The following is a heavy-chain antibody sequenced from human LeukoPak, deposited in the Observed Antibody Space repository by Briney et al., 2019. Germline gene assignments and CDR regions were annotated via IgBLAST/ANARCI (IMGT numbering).Heavy chain of an antibody. CDR2: INHSGST. CDR3: ARSAIAAAGTWWFDP. V-gene: IGHV4-34*01. J-gene: IGHJ5*02. D-gene: IGHD6-13*01. Sequence: SETLSLTCAVYGGSFSGYYWSWIRQPPGKGLEWIGEINHSGSTNYNPSLTSRVTISVDTSKNQFSLKLSSVTAADTAVYYCARSAIAAAGTWWFDPWGQGTLVTVSS. CDR1: GGSFSGYY.